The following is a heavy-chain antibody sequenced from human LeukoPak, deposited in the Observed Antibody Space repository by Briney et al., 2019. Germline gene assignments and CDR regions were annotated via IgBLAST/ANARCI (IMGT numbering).Heavy chain of an antibody. D-gene: IGHD1-26*01. J-gene: IGHJ6*03. V-gene: IGHV1-69*05. CDR2: TIPMFGSA. CDR1: GDIFNSYS. CDR3: ARVGRSRGALPNPNHYLDV. Sequence: GSSVKVSCKASGDIFNSYSISWVRQAPGEGLEWVGDTIPMFGSANCAEKLQGRVTITTDHSTSTAFLELSSLSSEDTAVYYCARVGRSRGALPNPNHYLDVWGKGTTVIVSS.